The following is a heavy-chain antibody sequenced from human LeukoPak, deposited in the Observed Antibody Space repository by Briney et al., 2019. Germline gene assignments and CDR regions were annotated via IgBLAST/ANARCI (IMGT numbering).Heavy chain of an antibody. CDR1: GGSISSSSYY. D-gene: IGHD3-10*01. Sequence: PSETLSLTCTVSGGSISSSSYYWGWIRQPPGKGLEWIGSIYDSGSTYYNPSLKSRVTISVDTSKNQFSLKLSSVTAADTAVYYCARRGGNGYYYGSGSYYFDYWGQGTLVTVSS. CDR3: ARRGGNGYYYGSGSYYFDY. CDR2: IYDSGST. J-gene: IGHJ4*02. V-gene: IGHV4-39*01.